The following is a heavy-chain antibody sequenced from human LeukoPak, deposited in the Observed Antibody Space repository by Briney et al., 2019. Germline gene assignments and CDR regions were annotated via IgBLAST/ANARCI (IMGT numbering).Heavy chain of an antibody. CDR2: ITGSGDTT. J-gene: IGHJ4*02. D-gene: IGHD3-9*01. CDR1: GFIFRNYA. Sequence: GGTLRLSCAASGFIFRNYAMSWVRQAPGKGLEWVSAITGSGDTTYYADSVKGRFTISRDNSKNTLYVEMNTLRAEDTAVYYCAKWGDYDILTGYYVSDFWGQGTLVTVSS. V-gene: IGHV3-23*01. CDR3: AKWGDYDILTGYYVSDF.